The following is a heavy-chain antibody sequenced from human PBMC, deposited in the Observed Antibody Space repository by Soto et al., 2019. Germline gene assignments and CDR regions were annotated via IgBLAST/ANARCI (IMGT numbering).Heavy chain of an antibody. CDR3: ARAGGALVRGSIGGFDY. Sequence: QVHLQQWGAGLLKPSETLSLTCAVNGGAFNGYYWTWIRQSPGKGLQGIGEINHSGTVDYNPSLKSRVTFSIDTSKKQFSLTLTSVTAADAAVYYCARAGGALVRGSIGGFDYWGQGTLVTVSS. V-gene: IGHV4-34*01. D-gene: IGHD3-10*01. J-gene: IGHJ4*02. CDR2: INHSGTV. CDR1: GGAFNGYY.